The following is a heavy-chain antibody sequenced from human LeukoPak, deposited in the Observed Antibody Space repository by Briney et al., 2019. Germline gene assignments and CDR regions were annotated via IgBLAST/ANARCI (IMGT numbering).Heavy chain of an antibody. J-gene: IGHJ4*02. Sequence: QSGGSLRLSCLTSGFTFSTNAMSWVRQAPGKGLEWVAVIWYDGSNKYYADSVKGRFTISRDNSKNTLYLQMNSLRAEDTAVYYCASGHSSHYFDYWGQGTLVTVSS. CDR1: GFTFSTNA. CDR2: IWYDGSNK. CDR3: ASGHSSHYFDY. V-gene: IGHV3-33*08. D-gene: IGHD3-22*01.